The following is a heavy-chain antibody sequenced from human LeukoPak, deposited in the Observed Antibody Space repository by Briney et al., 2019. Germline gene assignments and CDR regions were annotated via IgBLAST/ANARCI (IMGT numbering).Heavy chain of an antibody. CDR2: ISGSGGRT. J-gene: IGHJ4*02. V-gene: IGHV3-23*01. D-gene: IGHD4-17*01. CDR3: AKGNGDHAIHPDY. Sequence: GGSLRLSCAASGFTFSCYAMTWVRQAPGKGLEWASAISGSGGRTYYADSVKGRFTISRDNSKNTLYLQMNSLRADDTAVYYCAKGNGDHAIHPDYWGQGTLVAVSS. CDR1: GFTFSCYA.